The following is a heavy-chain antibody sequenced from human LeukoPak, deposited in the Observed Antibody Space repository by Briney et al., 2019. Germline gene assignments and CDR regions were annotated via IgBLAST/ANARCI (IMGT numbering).Heavy chain of an antibody. CDR2: IKSKTDGGTT. J-gene: IGHJ4*02. V-gene: IGHV3-15*01. CDR3: TTSLAGAVTAVYPFDN. CDR1: GFTFSIAW. D-gene: IGHD2-21*02. Sequence: GGSLRLSCAASGFTFSIAWMTWVRQAPGKGLEWVGRIKSKTDGGTTDYAAPVKGRFTISRDDSKNTLYLQMNSLKTEDTAVYYCTTSLAGAVTAVYPFDNWGQGTLVTVSS.